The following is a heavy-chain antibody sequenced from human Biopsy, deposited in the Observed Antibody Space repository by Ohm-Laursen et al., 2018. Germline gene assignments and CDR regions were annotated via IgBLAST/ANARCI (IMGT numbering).Heavy chain of an antibody. CDR1: GDTFTTSA. V-gene: IGHV1-69*04. D-gene: IGHD7-27*01. CDR3: ARDGTNSGPQSYWFDP. Sequence: SSVKVSCKASGDTFTTSAISWVRQVPGQGLDWMGRIIPILGTVDYGQNFQGRVTIRADTSTTFLELTSLRFEDTAVYYCARDGTNSGPQSYWFDPWGQGTLVTVSS. CDR2: IIPILGTV. J-gene: IGHJ5*02.